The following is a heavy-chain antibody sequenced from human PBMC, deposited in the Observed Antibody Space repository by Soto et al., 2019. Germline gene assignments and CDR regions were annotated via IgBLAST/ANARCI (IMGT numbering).Heavy chain of an antibody. CDR2: IYYSGST. J-gene: IGHJ4*02. CDR1: GVTISSYY. V-gene: IGHV4-59*01. Sequence: PSETLSLTCTVSGVTISSYYCSWIRQPPGKGLEWIGYIYYSGSTNYNPSLKSRVTISVDTSKNQFSLKLSSVTAADTAVYYCASFSANFDYWGQGTLVTVSS. CDR3: ASFSANFDY. D-gene: IGHD1-26*01.